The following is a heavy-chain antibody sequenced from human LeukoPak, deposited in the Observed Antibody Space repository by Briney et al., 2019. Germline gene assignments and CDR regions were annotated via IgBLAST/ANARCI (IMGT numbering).Heavy chain of an antibody. CDR1: GFTFSSYS. CDR3: ARDKGGVTKPNWFDP. D-gene: IGHD4-17*01. J-gene: IGHJ5*02. Sequence: GGSLRLSCAASGFTFSSYSMNWVRQAPGKGLEWVSSISSSSSYIYYADSVKGRFTISRDNAKNSLYLQMNSLRAEDTAVYYCARDKGGVTKPNWFDPWGQGTLVTVSS. CDR2: ISSSSSYI. V-gene: IGHV3-21*01.